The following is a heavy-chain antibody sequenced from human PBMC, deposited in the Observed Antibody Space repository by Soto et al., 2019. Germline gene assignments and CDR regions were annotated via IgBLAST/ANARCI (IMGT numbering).Heavy chain of an antibody. J-gene: IGHJ6*02. CDR3: VRDPDIAIPWYYGMDV. V-gene: IGHV1-69*06. Sequence: GASVKVSCKASGGTFSSYAISWVRQAPGQGLEWMGGIIPIFGTANYAQKFQGRVTITADKSTSTAYMELSSLRSEDTAVYYCVRDPDIAIPWYYGMDVWGPGTTVTVSS. CDR1: GGTFSSYA. D-gene: IGHD5-18*01. CDR2: IIPIFGTA.